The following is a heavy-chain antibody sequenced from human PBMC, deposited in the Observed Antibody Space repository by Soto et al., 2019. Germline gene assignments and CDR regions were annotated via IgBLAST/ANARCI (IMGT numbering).Heavy chain of an antibody. CDR2: ISSSSSYI. Sequence: PGGSLRLSCAASGFTFSSYSMNWVRQAPGKGLEWVSSISSSSSYIYYADSVKGRFTISRDNAKNSLYLQMNSLRAEDTAVYYCARDSSSSGYYYYYGMDVWGQGTTVTV. J-gene: IGHJ6*02. D-gene: IGHD6-6*01. V-gene: IGHV3-21*01. CDR1: GFTFSSYS. CDR3: ARDSSSSGYYYYYGMDV.